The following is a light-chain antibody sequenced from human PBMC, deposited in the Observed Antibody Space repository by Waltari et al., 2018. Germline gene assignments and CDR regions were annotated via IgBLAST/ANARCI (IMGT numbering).Light chain of an antibody. V-gene: IGLV2-14*01. CDR2: EVS. J-gene: IGLJ3*02. Sequence: QSALTQPASVSGSPGQSITISCTGTSSDIGDYNFVSWYQQFPGKAPKLMIYEVSNRPLGVSNRFYGSKSGNTASLTISGLQAEDEADYYCTSYTRSNTWVFGGGTKVTVL. CDR1: SSDIGDYNF. CDR3: TSYTRSNTWV.